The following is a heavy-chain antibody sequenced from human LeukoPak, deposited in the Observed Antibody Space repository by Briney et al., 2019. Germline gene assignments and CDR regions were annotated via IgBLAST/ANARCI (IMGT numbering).Heavy chain of an antibody. CDR3: ARDFGYYYDSSGYYKPRFDY. V-gene: IGHV1-18*01. J-gene: IGHJ4*02. D-gene: IGHD3-22*01. Sequence: ASVKVSCKACGYTFSTYGISWVRQAPRQGLEWMGWISAYNGNTNYAQKLQGRVTMTTDTSTNTAYMELRSLRSGDTAVYYCARDFGYYYDSSGYYKPRFDYWGQRTLVTVSS. CDR1: GYTFSTYG. CDR2: ISAYNGNT.